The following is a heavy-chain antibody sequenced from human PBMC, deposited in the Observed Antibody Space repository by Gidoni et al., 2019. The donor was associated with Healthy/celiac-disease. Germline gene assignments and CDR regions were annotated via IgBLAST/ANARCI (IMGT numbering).Heavy chain of an antibody. CDR3: AASGYCSGGSCYSDYYYYGMDV. CDR2: INHSGST. D-gene: IGHD2-15*01. CDR1: GGSFSGYY. J-gene: IGHJ6*02. V-gene: IGHV4-34*01. Sequence: QVQLQQWGAGLLKPSETLSLTCAVYGGSFSGYYWSWIRQPPGKGLEWIGEINHSGSTNYNPSLKSRVTISVDTSKNQFSLKLSSVTAADTAVYYCAASGYCSGGSCYSDYYYYGMDVWGQGTTVTVSS.